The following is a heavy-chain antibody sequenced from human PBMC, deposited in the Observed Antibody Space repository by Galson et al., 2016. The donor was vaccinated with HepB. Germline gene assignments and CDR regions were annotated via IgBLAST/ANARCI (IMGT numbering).Heavy chain of an antibody. CDR3: ARGKREWGFHF. V-gene: IGHV3-21*06. CDR1: GFSFSNFA. J-gene: IGHJ4*02. CDR2: ISESGTVI. Sequence: SLRLSCAASGFSFSNFALNWVRQAPGKGLEWVSSISESGTVILAADSLEGRLTISRDNTRNSLFLQMNSMRAGDTAIYYCARGKREWGFHFWGQGTLVTVSS. D-gene: IGHD3-3*01.